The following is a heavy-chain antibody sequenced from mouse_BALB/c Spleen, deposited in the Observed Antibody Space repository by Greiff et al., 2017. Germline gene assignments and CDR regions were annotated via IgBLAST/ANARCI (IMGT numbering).Heavy chain of an antibody. D-gene: IGHD3-2*01. CDR3: ARSGQLGPFAY. CDR1: GFNIKDTY. Sequence: VHVKQSGAELVKPGASVKLSCTASGFNIKDTYMHWVKQRPEQGLEWIGRIDPANGNTKYDPKFQGKATITADTSSNTAYLQLSSLTSEDTAVYYCARSGQLGPFAYWGQGTLVTVSA. CDR2: IDPANGNT. V-gene: IGHV14-3*02. J-gene: IGHJ3*01.